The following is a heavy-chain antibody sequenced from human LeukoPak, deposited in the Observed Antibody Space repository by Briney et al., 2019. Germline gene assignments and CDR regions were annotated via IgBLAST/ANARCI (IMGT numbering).Heavy chain of an antibody. D-gene: IGHD4-17*01. Sequence: GGSLRLSCAASGFTFDDYAMHWVRQAPGKGLEWVSGISWNSGSIGYADSVKGRFTISRDNAKNSLYLQMNSLRAEDTALYYCAKDILGDYGDYVLDYWGQGTLVTVSS. V-gene: IGHV3-9*01. CDR2: ISWNSGSI. CDR1: GFTFDDYA. CDR3: AKDILGDYGDYVLDY. J-gene: IGHJ4*02.